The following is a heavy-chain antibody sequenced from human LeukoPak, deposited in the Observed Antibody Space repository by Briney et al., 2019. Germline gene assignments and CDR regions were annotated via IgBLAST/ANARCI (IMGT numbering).Heavy chain of an antibody. D-gene: IGHD3-10*01. CDR1: GFTFSSYG. Sequence: GGSLRLSCAASGFTFSSYGMHWVRQAPGKGLEWVAFIRYDGSNKYYADSVKGRFTIFRDNSKNTLYLQMNSLRAEDTAVYYCAKAPYYYGSGSYTAFDYWGQGTLVTVSS. CDR2: IRYDGSNK. CDR3: AKAPYYYGSGSYTAFDY. V-gene: IGHV3-30*02. J-gene: IGHJ4*02.